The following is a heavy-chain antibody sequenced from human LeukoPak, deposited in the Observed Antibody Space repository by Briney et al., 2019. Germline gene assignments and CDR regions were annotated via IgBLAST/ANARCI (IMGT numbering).Heavy chain of an antibody. CDR1: GGSISSYY. J-gene: IGHJ4*02. V-gene: IGHV4-4*09. CDR2: IYTSGST. CDR3: ARLLHDSSGYYYLDY. D-gene: IGHD3-22*01. Sequence: SETLSLTCTVSGGSISSYYWSWIRQPPGKGLEWIGYIYTSGSTNYNPSLKSRVTISVDTSKNQFPLKLSSVTAADTAVYYCARLLHDSSGYYYLDYWGQGTLVTVSS.